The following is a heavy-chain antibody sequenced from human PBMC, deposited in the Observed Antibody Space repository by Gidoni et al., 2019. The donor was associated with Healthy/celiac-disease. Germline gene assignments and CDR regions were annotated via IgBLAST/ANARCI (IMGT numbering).Heavy chain of an antibody. CDR1: SSYG. CDR3: ARESALVPAGKSWFDP. V-gene: IGHV3-33*01. CDR2: IWYDGSNK. Sequence: SSYGMHWVRQAPGKGLEWVAVIWYDGSNKYYADSVKGRFTISRDNSKNTLYLQMNSLRAEDTAVYYCARESALVPAGKSWFDPWGQGTLVTVSS. D-gene: IGHD2-2*01. J-gene: IGHJ5*02.